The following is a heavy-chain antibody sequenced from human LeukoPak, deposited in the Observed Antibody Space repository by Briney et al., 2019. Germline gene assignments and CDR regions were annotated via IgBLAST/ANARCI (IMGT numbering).Heavy chain of an antibody. V-gene: IGHV1-2*02. D-gene: IGHD5-12*01. CDR1: GYTFTGYY. CDR3: ARTSGGGYDIDY. J-gene: IGHJ4*02. Sequence: ASVKVSCKASGYTFTGYYMHWVRQAPGQELEWMGWINPNSGGTNYAQKFQGRVTMTRDTSISTAYMELSRLRSDDTAVYYCARTSGGGYDIDYWGQGTLVTVSS. CDR2: INPNSGGT.